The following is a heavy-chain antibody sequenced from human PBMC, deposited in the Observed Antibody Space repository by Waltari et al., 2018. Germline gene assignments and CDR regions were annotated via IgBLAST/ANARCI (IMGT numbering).Heavy chain of an antibody. D-gene: IGHD6-13*01. J-gene: IGHJ3*02. CDR3: ARKRPALMSSSWPPSAFDI. V-gene: IGHV1-69*13. Sequence: QVQLVQSGAEVKKPGSSVKVSCKASGGTFSSYAISWVRQAPGQGLEWMGGIIPIFGTANYAQKFQGRFTITADESTSTAYMELSSLRSEDTAVYYCARKRPALMSSSWPPSAFDIWGQGTMVTVSS. CDR1: GGTFSSYA. CDR2: IIPIFGTA.